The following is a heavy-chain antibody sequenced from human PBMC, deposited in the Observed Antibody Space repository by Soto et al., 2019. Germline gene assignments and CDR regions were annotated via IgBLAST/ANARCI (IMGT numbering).Heavy chain of an antibody. Sequence: SETLSLTCTVSGASVSTGAYYWGRVRQRPGRGLEWIGYVYDSGYTYYDMSLNRRLTISLDRSNNQFSLGLTSVPAAETTVCYCVGTLPHPGIVDPSFDPWGQGTLGTVAS. V-gene: IGHV4-31*03. D-gene: IGHD3-16*02. J-gene: IGHJ5*02. CDR2: VYDSGYT. CDR3: VGTLPHPGIVDPSFDP. CDR1: GASVSTGAYY.